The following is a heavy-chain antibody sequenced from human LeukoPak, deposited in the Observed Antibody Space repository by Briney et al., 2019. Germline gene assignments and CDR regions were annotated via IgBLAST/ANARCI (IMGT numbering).Heavy chain of an antibody. V-gene: IGHV1-46*01. CDR1: GYTFTSYY. J-gene: IGHJ6*02. CDR2: INPSGGST. CDR3: ARGTYYDFWSGYTYGMDV. Sequence: ASVKVSCKASGYTFTSYYMHWVRQAPGQGLEWMGIINPSGGSTSYAQKFQGRVTITADESTSTAYMELSSLRSEDTAVYYCARGTYYDFWSGYTYGMDVWGQGTTVTVSS. D-gene: IGHD3-3*01.